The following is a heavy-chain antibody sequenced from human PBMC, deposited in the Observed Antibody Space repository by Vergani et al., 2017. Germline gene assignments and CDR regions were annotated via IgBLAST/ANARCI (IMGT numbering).Heavy chain of an antibody. V-gene: IGHV3-13*01. J-gene: IGHJ4*02. D-gene: IGHD4-17*01. CDR1: GFTFSSYD. Sequence: EVQLVESGGGLVQPGGSLRLSCAASGFTFSSYDMHWVRQATGKGLEWVSAIGTAGDTYYPGSVKGRFTISRENAKNSLYLQMNSLRAGDTAVYYCASPFYGDYRFDYWGQGTLVTVSS. CDR2: IGTAGDT. CDR3: ASPFYGDYRFDY.